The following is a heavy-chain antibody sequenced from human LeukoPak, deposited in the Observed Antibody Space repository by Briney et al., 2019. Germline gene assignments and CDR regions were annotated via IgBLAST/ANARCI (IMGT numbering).Heavy chain of an antibody. Sequence: GGSLRLSCAASGFTFSGSAMHWVRQASGKGLEWVGRIRSKPYNYATAYAASVKGRFTISRDESKNTAYLQMNSLKTEDTAVYYCTLHYYDSSGYFQFDYWGQGTLVTVSP. J-gene: IGHJ4*02. CDR3: TLHYYDSSGYFQFDY. D-gene: IGHD3-22*01. V-gene: IGHV3-73*01. CDR1: GFTFSGSA. CDR2: IRSKPYNYAT.